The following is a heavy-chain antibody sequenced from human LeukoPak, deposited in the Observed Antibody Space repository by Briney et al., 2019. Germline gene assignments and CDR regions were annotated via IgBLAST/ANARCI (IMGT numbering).Heavy chain of an antibody. Sequence: SETLSLTCTVSGGSISSSSYYWGWIRQHPGKGLEWIGYIYYSGSTYYNPSLKSRVTISVDTSKNQFSLKLSSVTAADTAVYYCASLKHADGFVFDYWGQGTLVTVSS. CDR2: IYYSGST. CDR3: ASLKHADGFVFDY. J-gene: IGHJ4*02. D-gene: IGHD2-21*01. CDR1: GGSISSSSYY. V-gene: IGHV4-31*03.